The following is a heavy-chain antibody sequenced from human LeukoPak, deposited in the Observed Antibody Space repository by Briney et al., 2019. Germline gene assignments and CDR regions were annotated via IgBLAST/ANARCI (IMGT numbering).Heavy chain of an antibody. D-gene: IGHD6-19*01. CDR1: GFTFSSYS. CDR2: ISSSSSYI. V-gene: IGHV3-21*01. Sequence: PGGSLRLSCAASGFTFSSYSMNLVRQAPGKGLEWVSSISSSSSYIYYADSVKGRFTISRDNAKNSLYLQMNSLRAEDTAVYYCARDRKSSGWYPPGYWGQGTLVTVSS. CDR3: ARDRKSSGWYPPGY. J-gene: IGHJ4*02.